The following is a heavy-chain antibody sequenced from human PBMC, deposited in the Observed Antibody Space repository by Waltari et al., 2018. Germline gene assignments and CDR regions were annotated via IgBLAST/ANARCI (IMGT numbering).Heavy chain of an antibody. Sequence: QLQLQESGPGLVKPSETLSLTCTVAGGSISSSSYYWGWNRQPPGKGLEWIGRIYYSGSTYYNPSLKSRVTISVDTSKNQFSLKLSSVTAADTAVYYCARLPGWELLMDFDYWGQGTLVTVSS. CDR2: IYYSGST. CDR3: ARLPGWELLMDFDY. CDR1: GGSISSSSYY. J-gene: IGHJ4*02. D-gene: IGHD1-26*01. V-gene: IGHV4-39*01.